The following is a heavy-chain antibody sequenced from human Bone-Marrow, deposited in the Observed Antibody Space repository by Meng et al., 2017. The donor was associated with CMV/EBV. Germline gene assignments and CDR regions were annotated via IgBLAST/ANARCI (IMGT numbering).Heavy chain of an antibody. J-gene: IGHJ5*02. CDR2: INPNSGGT. D-gene: IGHD3-3*01. Sequence: ASVKVSCKASGYTFTGYYMHWVRQAPGQGLEWMGWINPNSGGTNYAQKFQGRVTMTRDTSISTAYMELSRLRSDDTAVYYCARLTILKDDWFDPWGQGTLVTVSS. CDR3: ARLTILKDDWFDP. CDR1: GYTFTGYY. V-gene: IGHV1-2*02.